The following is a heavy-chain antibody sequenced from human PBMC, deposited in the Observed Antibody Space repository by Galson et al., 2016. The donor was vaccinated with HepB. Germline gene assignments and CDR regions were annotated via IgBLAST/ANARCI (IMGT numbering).Heavy chain of an antibody. J-gene: IGHJ4*02. CDR1: GGSVSSNRYY. CDR2: INHIGSI. D-gene: IGHD3-10*01. Sequence: SETLSLTCNVSGGSVSSNRYYWGWIRQPPGKGLEWIGEINHIGSINYNPSLNSRVTISLDTSKRQFSLSLSPVTAADTAVYYCVRFEGSGGYFVDHWGQGTLVTVSS. CDR3: VRFEGSGGYFVDH. V-gene: IGHV4-39*07.